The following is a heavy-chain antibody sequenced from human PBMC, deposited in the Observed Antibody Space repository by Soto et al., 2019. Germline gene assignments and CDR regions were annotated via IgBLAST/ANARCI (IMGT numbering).Heavy chain of an antibody. V-gene: IGHV3-49*04. CDR2: IRSKAYGGTT. Sequence: GGSLRLSCTASGFTFGDYAMSWVRQAPGKGLEWVGFIRSKAYGGTTEYAASVKGRFTISRDDSKRIAYLQMNSLKTEDTAVYYCTRERRAYYYDSSGYYSYWGQGTLVTVS. J-gene: IGHJ4*02. CDR1: GFTFGDYA. CDR3: TRERRAYYYDSSGYYSY. D-gene: IGHD3-22*01.